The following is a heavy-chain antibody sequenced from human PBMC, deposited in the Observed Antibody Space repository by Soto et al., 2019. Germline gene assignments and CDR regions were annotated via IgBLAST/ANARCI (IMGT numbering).Heavy chain of an antibody. J-gene: IGHJ3*02. CDR2: INPSGGSA. V-gene: IGHV1-46*01. Sequence: ASVKVSCKASGYTFTSYYMHWVRQAPGQGLEWMGIINPSGGSASYAQKFQGRVTMTRDTSTSTVYMELSSLRSEDTAVYYCARELIAAAVWGAFDIWGQGTMVTVSS. CDR3: ARELIAAAVWGAFDI. D-gene: IGHD6-13*01. CDR1: GYTFTSYY.